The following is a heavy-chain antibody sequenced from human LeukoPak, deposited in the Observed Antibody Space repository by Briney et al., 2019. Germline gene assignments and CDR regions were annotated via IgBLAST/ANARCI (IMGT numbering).Heavy chain of an antibody. Sequence: TGGSLRLSCAASGFTFSSFEMKWVRQAPGKGLEWVSAISGSGGSTYYADSVKGRFTISRDNSKNTLYLQMNSLRAEDTAVYYCASHSSSWAYYYMDVWGKGTTVTVSS. CDR3: ASHSSSWAYYYMDV. CDR1: GFTFSSFE. V-gene: IGHV3-23*01. D-gene: IGHD6-13*01. CDR2: ISGSGGST. J-gene: IGHJ6*03.